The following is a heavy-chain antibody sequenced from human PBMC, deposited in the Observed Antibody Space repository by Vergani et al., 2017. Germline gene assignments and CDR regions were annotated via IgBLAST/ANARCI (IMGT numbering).Heavy chain of an antibody. CDR3: ARGRIRQQWLVSSGGHFDY. D-gene: IGHD6-19*01. Sequence: QVQLVQSGAEVKKPGASVKVSCKASGYTFTSYDINWVRQATGQGLEWMGWMNPNSGNTGYAQKFQGRVTMTRNTSISTAYMELSSLRSEDTAVYYCARGRIRQQWLVSSGGHFDYWGQGTLVTVSS. J-gene: IGHJ4*02. CDR1: GYTFTSYD. CDR2: MNPNSGNT. V-gene: IGHV1-8*01.